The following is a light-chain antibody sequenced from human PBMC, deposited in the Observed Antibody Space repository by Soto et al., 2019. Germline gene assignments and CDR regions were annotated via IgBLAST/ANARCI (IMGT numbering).Light chain of an antibody. Sequence: DIQMTQSPSTLSASVGDRVTITCRASQSISSWLACYQQKPGKSPKLLIYKASSLESGVPSSFSGSGSGTEFNFTISGQQPDDFATYYCQQDNSLWTFGQGTKVEIK. CDR3: QQDNSLWT. V-gene: IGKV1-5*03. CDR2: KAS. CDR1: QSISSW. J-gene: IGKJ1*01.